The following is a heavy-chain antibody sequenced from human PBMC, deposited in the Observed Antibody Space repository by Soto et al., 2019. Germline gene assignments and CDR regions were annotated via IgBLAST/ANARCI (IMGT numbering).Heavy chain of an antibody. CDR3: ARLGGYYQAFDQ. J-gene: IGHJ4*01. CDR2: VLYSGNT. D-gene: IGHD3-22*01. CDR1: GGPIRAYH. V-gene: IGHV4-59*08. Sequence: PSETLSLTCAVSGGPIRAYHWTWIRQPPGKGLEWIGYVLYSGNTKYNPSLKGRVTVSLDTSKKQFSLKLRSVTAADTAVYFCARLGGYYQAFDQWGQGALVTVSS.